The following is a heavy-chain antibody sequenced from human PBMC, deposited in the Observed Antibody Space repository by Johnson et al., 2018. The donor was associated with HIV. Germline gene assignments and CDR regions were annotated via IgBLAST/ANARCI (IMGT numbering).Heavy chain of an antibody. CDR3: ARKGLVWFGWAFDI. CDR1: GFTLSDYN. Sequence: QVQLVESGGGLVKPGGSLRLSCATSGFTLSDYNMNWIRQAPGKGLEWISYISRSGTTIYYADSVKGRFTISRDNAKSSLSLQMNSLRAEDTAVYYCARKGLVWFGWAFDIWGQGTMVTVSS. CDR2: ISRSGTTI. D-gene: IGHD3-10*01. V-gene: IGHV3-11*04. J-gene: IGHJ3*02.